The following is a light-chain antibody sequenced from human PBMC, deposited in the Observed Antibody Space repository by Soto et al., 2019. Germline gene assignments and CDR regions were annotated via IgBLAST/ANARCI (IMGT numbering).Light chain of an antibody. J-gene: IGKJ1*01. CDR2: QTS. V-gene: IGKV3-11*01. CDR1: QYINTR. CDR3: HQRQSWPRT. Sequence: EIVLTQSPATLSSFPGDRVTLSCRASQYINTRLAWYQHRPGQAPRLLIYQTSLRAAGIPARFSASESGTDFTLTITDVQPEDFALYYCHQRQSWPRTFGQGT.